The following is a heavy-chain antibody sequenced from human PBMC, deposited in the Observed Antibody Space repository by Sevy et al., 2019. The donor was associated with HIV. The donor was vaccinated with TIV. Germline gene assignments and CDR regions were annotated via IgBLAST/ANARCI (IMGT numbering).Heavy chain of an antibody. V-gene: IGHV1-2*02. CDR3: AKVDRGGGPWYFDY. J-gene: IGHJ4*02. D-gene: IGHD3-10*01. CDR2: INPNSGGT. CDR1: GYTFTCYY. Sequence: ASVKVSCKASGYTFTCYYMHWVRQAPGQGLEWMGWINPNSGGTNYAQKFQGRVTMTRDTSISTAYMELSRLRSDDTAVYYCAKVDRGGGPWYFDYWGQGTLVTVSS.